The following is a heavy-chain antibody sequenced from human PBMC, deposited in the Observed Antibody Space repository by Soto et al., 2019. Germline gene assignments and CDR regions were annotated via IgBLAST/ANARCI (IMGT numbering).Heavy chain of an antibody. CDR2: IWYDGSNK. V-gene: IGHV3-33*01. D-gene: IGHD6-19*01. CDR3: ARGLYSSGWYFDY. CDR1: GFTFSSYG. Sequence: GGSLRLSCAASGFTFSSYGMHWVRQAPGKGLEWVAVIWYDGSNKYYADSVKGRFTISRDNSKNTLYLQMNSLRAEDTAVYYCARGLYSSGWYFDYWGQGTLVTVSS. J-gene: IGHJ4*02.